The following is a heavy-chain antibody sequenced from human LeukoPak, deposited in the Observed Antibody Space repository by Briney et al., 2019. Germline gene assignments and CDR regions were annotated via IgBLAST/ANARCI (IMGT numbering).Heavy chain of an antibody. Sequence: GGSLRLSCVASGFTFSNYAMNWVRQAPGKGLEWVSVISTSGSGTYYADSVKGRFTISRDNSKNTLYLQLNNLRAEDTAVYYCAKPREQQLLRIAFDVWGQGTMVTVSS. CDR2: ISTSGSGT. D-gene: IGHD5/OR15-5a*01. V-gene: IGHV3-23*01. CDR1: GFTFSNYA. CDR3: AKPREQQLLRIAFDV. J-gene: IGHJ3*01.